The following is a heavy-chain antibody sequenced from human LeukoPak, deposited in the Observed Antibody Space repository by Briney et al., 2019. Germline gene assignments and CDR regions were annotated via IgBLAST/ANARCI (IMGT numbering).Heavy chain of an antibody. CDR3: ARYYDFWSGYGFDY. Sequence: GGSLRLSCAASGFTFSSYWMSWVRQAPGKGLEWLANIKQDGSEKYYVDSVKGRSTISRDNAKNSLYLQMNSLRAEDTAVYYCARYYDFWSGYGFDYWGQGTLVTVSS. J-gene: IGHJ4*02. CDR2: IKQDGSEK. D-gene: IGHD3-3*01. V-gene: IGHV3-7*01. CDR1: GFTFSSYW.